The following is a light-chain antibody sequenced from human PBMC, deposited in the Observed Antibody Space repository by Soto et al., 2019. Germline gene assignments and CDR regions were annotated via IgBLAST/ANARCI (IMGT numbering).Light chain of an antibody. J-gene: IGLJ2*01. CDR2: IND. CDR1: SSDIGTAT. CDR3: ASWDDSLSGPV. Sequence: QSVLTQPPSASGTPGQRVTISCSGRSSDIGTATVNWYQQVPGAAPKLLIYINDQRPSGVPDRFSGSKSGTSASLAISGLRSEDEGDYYCASWDDSLSGPVFGGGTKLTVL. V-gene: IGLV1-44*01.